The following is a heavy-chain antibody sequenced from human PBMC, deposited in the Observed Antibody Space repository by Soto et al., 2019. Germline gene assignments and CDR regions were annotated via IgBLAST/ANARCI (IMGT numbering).Heavy chain of an antibody. CDR2: MSFDGDNK. CDR3: ARLSVALKRLLYEDGGY. D-gene: IGHD2-8*01. Sequence: QVQLVESGGGVVQPGTSLRLACVASGFTFTSYAMHWVRQAPGKGLEWVAGMSFDGDNKVYSDSVKGRFTISRDTSKSTLYLQMNGLRFEDTAVYYCARLSVALKRLLYEDGGYWGQGILVIVSS. V-gene: IGHV3-30-3*01. J-gene: IGHJ4*02. CDR1: GFTFTSYA.